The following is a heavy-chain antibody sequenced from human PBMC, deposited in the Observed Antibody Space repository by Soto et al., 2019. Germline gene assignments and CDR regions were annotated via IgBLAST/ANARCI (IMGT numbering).Heavy chain of an antibody. V-gene: IGHV1-69*02. CDR1: GDTFSSYI. J-gene: IGHJ6*02. D-gene: IGHD2-21*02. CDR3: ARRRYCGYDCYQKHYYGMDV. CDR2: STPVLGRT. Sequence: QVQLVQSGAEVKEPGSSVKVSCRSSGDTFSSYIVNWLRQAPGRGLEWVGRSTPVLGRTDYAQSFRGRVTITADRSTNTVYMELSSLRSQDTAVYYCARRRYCGYDCYQKHYYGMDVWGQGATVTVA.